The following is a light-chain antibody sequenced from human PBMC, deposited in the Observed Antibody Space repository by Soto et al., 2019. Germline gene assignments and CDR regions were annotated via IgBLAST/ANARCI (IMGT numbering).Light chain of an antibody. CDR3: QQYYSTPLT. V-gene: IGKV1-5*01. Sequence: DIQMTQSPSILSASVGDRVTITCRASQSIRSWLAWYQQKPGKAPKLLIYDAYSLESGVPSRFSGSGSGTDFTLTISSLQAEDVAVYYCQQYYSTPLTFGGGTKVDIK. CDR2: DAY. J-gene: IGKJ4*01. CDR1: QSIRSW.